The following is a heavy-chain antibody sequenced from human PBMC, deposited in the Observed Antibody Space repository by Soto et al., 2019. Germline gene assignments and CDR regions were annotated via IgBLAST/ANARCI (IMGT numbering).Heavy chain of an antibody. Sequence: EVQLLESGGGLVQPGGSLRLSCAASGFTFSSYAMSWVRQAPGKGLEWVSAISGSGGSTYYADSVKGRFTISRDNSKNTLYLQMNSLRAEDTAVYYCAKRRAAADSSYWYFDLWGRGTLVTVSS. J-gene: IGHJ2*01. CDR1: GFTFSSYA. V-gene: IGHV3-23*01. D-gene: IGHD6-13*01. CDR2: ISGSGGST. CDR3: AKRRAAADSSYWYFDL.